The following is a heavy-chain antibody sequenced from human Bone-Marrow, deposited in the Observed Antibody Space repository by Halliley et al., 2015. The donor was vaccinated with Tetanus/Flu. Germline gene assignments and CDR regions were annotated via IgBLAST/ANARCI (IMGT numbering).Heavy chain of an antibody. CDR2: IYYSGTT. CDR3: ARGDFWGGVGALDP. V-gene: IGHV4-31*03. J-gene: IGHJ5*02. CDR1: GGSIRSGDYY. Sequence: TLSLTCSVSGGSIRSGDYYWNWIRQHPGKGLEWIGYIYYSGTTFYNPSLKSRVTISVNTSKNQFSLNLISVTAADTAVYYCARGDFWGGVGALDPWGQGTLVTVSS. D-gene: IGHD3-3*01.